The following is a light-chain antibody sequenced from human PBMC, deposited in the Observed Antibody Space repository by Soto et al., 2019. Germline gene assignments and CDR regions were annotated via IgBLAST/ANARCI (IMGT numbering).Light chain of an antibody. Sequence: QSVLTQPPSASGSPGQSVTISCTGTSSDVGAYTYVSWYQQHPGKAPKLMIYGVTERPSGVPDRFSGSKSGNTASLTVSGLQTEDEAYYYCISYTDRQSYLFGTGTKVTVL. CDR1: SSDVGAYTY. CDR3: ISYTDRQSYL. CDR2: GVT. V-gene: IGLV2-8*01. J-gene: IGLJ1*01.